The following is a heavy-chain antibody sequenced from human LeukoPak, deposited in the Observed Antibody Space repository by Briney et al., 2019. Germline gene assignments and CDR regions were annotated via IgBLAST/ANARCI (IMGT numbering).Heavy chain of an antibody. Sequence: GESLKISCKGSGYSFTSYWIGWVRQMPGKGLEWMGIIYPGDSDTRYSPSFQGQVTISADKSISTAYLQWSSLKASDTAMYYCARNKYDFWSGYYIDYWGQGTLVTVSS. D-gene: IGHD3-3*01. CDR1: GYSFTSYW. V-gene: IGHV5-51*01. J-gene: IGHJ4*02. CDR2: IYPGDSDT. CDR3: ARNKYDFWSGYYIDY.